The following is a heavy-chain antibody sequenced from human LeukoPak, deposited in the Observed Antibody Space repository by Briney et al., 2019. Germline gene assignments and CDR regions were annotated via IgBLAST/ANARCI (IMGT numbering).Heavy chain of an antibody. V-gene: IGHV4-4*07. CDR3: ARDQFYCSSTSCYNAFDI. D-gene: IGHD2-2*02. CDR2: IYTSGST. J-gene: IGHJ3*02. Sequence: PSETLSLTCTVSGGSFSSYYWSWIRQPAGKGLEWIGRIYTSGSTNYNPSLKSRVTMSIDTSKNQFSLKLSSVTAADTAVYYCARDQFYCSSTSCYNAFDIWGQGTMVTVSS. CDR1: GGSFSSYY.